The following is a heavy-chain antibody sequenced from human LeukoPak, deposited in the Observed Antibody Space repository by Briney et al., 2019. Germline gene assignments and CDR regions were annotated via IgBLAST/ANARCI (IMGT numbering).Heavy chain of an antibody. Sequence: PGGSLRLSCAASGFTFSDYEMTWVRQAPGKGLEWVSYISSNGRTRSYADSVKGRFTISRDNAKNSLFLQMDSLRAEDTAVYYCARDAMVRGVIPNYYYYMDVWGKGTTVTISS. V-gene: IGHV3-48*03. CDR2: ISSNGRTR. CDR3: ARDAMVRGVIPNYYYYMDV. CDR1: GFTFSDYE. D-gene: IGHD3-10*01. J-gene: IGHJ6*03.